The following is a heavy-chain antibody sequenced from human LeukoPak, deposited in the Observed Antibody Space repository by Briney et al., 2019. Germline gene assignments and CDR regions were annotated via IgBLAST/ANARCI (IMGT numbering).Heavy chain of an antibody. J-gene: IGHJ4*02. CDR3: AKEHY. V-gene: IGHV3-9*01. Sequence: GGSLRLSCAASGFTFDDYAMHWVRQAPGKGLEWVSGISWNRGSIGYADSVKGRFTISRDNAKNSLYLQMNSLRAEDTALYYCAKEHYWGQGTLVTVSS. CDR1: GFTFDDYA. CDR2: ISWNRGSI.